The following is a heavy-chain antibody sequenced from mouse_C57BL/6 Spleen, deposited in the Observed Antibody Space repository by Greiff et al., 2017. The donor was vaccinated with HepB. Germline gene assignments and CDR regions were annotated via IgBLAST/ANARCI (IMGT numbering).Heavy chain of an antibody. CDR1: GYTFTSYW. Sequence: QVQLQQPGAELVKPGASVKLSCKASGYTFTSYWMHWVKQRPGQGLEWIGMIHPNSGSTNYNEKFKSKATLTVDKSSSTAYMQLSSLTSEDSAVYYCARGGGYGVRWYFDVWGTGTTVTVSS. CDR3: ARGGGYGVRWYFDV. J-gene: IGHJ1*03. V-gene: IGHV1-64*01. CDR2: IHPNSGST. D-gene: IGHD1-1*01.